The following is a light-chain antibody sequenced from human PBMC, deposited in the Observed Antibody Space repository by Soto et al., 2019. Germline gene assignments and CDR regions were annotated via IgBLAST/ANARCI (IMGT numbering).Light chain of an antibody. Sequence: IVMTQSPATLSVSPGERATLSCRASQSVSSNLAWYQQKPGPDPRLLIYGASTRATGSPARFSVSGSGTEFTLTISSLQSEDFAVYYCQQYNKWPPTFGQGTKLEIK. J-gene: IGKJ2*01. CDR3: QQYNKWPPT. CDR1: QSVSSN. CDR2: GAS. V-gene: IGKV3-15*01.